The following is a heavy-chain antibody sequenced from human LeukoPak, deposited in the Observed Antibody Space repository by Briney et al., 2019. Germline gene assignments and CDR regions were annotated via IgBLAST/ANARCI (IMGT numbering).Heavy chain of an antibody. CDR1: GYTFTSYY. J-gene: IGHJ3*02. Sequence: ASVKVSCKASGYTFTSYYMHWVRQAPGQGLEWMGWISAYNGNTNYAQKLQGRVTMTTDTSTSTAYMELRSLRSDDTAVYYCARDRGVRILWRAFDIWGQGTMVTVSS. V-gene: IGHV1-18*04. D-gene: IGHD3-10*01. CDR3: ARDRGVRILWRAFDI. CDR2: ISAYNGNT.